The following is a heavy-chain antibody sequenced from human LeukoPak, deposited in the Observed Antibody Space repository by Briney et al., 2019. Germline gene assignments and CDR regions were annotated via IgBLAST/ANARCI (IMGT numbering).Heavy chain of an antibody. CDR2: ISAYNGNT. CDR1: GYTFTSYD. J-gene: IGHJ5*02. CDR3: ARRGLGYCSSSSCYTGNWFDP. V-gene: IGHV1-18*01. Sequence: ASVKVSCKASGYTFTSYDINWVRQAPGQGLEWMGWISAYNGNTNYAQKLQGRVTMTTDTSTSTAYMELRSLRSDDTAVYYCARRGLGYCSSSSCYTGNWFDPWGQGTLVTVSS. D-gene: IGHD2-2*02.